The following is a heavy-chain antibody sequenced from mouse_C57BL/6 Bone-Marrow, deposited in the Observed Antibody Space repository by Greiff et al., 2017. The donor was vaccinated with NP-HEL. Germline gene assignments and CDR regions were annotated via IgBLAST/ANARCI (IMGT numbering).Heavy chain of an antibody. CDR2: INPNYGTT. Sequence: EVQLQQSGPELVKPGASVKISCKASGYSFTDYNMNWVKQSTGKSLEWIGVINPNYGTTSYNQKFKGKATLTVDQSSSTAYMQLNSLTSEDSAVYYCARSGGIYDGYYPPYFDYWGQGTTLTVSS. V-gene: IGHV1-39*01. J-gene: IGHJ2*01. CDR3: ARSGGIYDGYYPPYFDY. D-gene: IGHD2-3*01. CDR1: GYSFTDYN.